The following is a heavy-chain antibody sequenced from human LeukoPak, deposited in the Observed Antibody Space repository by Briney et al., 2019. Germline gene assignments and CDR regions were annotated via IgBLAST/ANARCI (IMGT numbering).Heavy chain of an antibody. CDR1: GFTFISYA. D-gene: IGHD3-22*01. Sequence: GGSLRLSCATSGFTFISYAMNWVRQAPGKGLEWVGHIKSKADGGTTDYTAPVKGRFIISRDDSKNTLYLQMNSLKTDDTAVYYCTKYDTSVNFDYWGQGTLVTVSP. CDR3: TKYDTSVNFDY. CDR2: IKSKADGGTT. J-gene: IGHJ4*02. V-gene: IGHV3-15*01.